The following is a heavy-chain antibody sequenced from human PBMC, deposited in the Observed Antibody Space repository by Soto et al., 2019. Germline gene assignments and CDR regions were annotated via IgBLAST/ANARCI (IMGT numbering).Heavy chain of an antibody. CDR1: GGSVSSGSYY. Sequence: PSETLSLTCTVSGGSVSSGSYYWSWIRQPPGKGLEWIGYIYYSGSTNYNPSLKSRVTISVDTSKNQFSLKLSSVTAADTAVYYCARTYYDQPARSYYYGMDVWGQGTTVTVSS. CDR2: IYYSGST. D-gene: IGHD1-26*01. CDR3: ARTYYDQPARSYYYGMDV. V-gene: IGHV4-61*01. J-gene: IGHJ6*02.